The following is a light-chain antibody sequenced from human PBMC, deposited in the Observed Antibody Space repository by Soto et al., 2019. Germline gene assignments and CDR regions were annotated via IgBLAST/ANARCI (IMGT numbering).Light chain of an antibody. CDR2: GAS. CDR3: HQYGTAPLT. CDR1: QSVSSSY. V-gene: IGKV3-20*01. Sequence: VLTQSPATLSESLGDSATLSCRASQSVSSSYLAWYQQKPGQAPRLLIYGASSRATGIPDRFSGSGSGTDFTLTISRLEPEDFSVYYCHQYGTAPLTFGPGTKVEI. J-gene: IGKJ3*01.